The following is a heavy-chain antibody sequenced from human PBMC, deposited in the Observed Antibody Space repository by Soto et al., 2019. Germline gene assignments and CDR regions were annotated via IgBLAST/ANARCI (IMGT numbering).Heavy chain of an antibody. CDR1: GGTFSSYT. CDR3: ASSARRDANNKVY. V-gene: IGHV1-69*02. Sequence: SVKVSCKASGGTFSSYTISWVRQAPGQGLEWMGRIIPILGIANYAQKFQGRVTITADKSTSTAYMELSSLRSEDTAVYYCASSARRDANNKVYWREGPLITV. D-gene: IGHD1-20*01. J-gene: IGHJ4*02. CDR2: IIPILGIA.